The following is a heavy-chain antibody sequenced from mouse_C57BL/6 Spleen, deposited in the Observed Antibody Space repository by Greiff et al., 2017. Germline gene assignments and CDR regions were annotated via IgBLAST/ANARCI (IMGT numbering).Heavy chain of an antibody. CDR1: GYTFTDYE. CDR3: TKATIVKAWFAY. D-gene: IGHD2-5*01. J-gene: IGHJ3*01. CDR2: IDPETGGT. V-gene: IGHV1-15*01. Sequence: QVQLKQSGAELVRPGASVTLSCKASGYTFTDYEMHWVKQTPVHGLEWIGAIDPETGGTAYNQKFKGKAILTADKSSSTAYMELRSLTSEDSAVYYCTKATIVKAWFAYWGQGTLVTVSA.